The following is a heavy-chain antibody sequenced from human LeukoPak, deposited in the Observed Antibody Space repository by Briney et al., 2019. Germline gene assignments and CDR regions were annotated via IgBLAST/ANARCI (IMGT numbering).Heavy chain of an antibody. CDR3: AKDPRVATIEIFDY. V-gene: IGHV3-23*01. J-gene: IGHJ4*02. D-gene: IGHD5-12*01. CDR2: MSGGGGVT. Sequence: GSLRLSCVASEFTVSTNYMSWVRQAPGKGLEWVSSMSGGGGVTYYADSVKGRFTISRDNSKNTLYLQMNSLRAEDTAVYYCAKDPRVATIEIFDYWGQGTLVTVSS. CDR1: EFTVSTNY.